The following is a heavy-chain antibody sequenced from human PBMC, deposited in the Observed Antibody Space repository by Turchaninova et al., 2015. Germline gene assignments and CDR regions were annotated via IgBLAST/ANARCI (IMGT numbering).Heavy chain of an antibody. D-gene: IGHD6-6*01. V-gene: IGHV4-59*01. CDR1: GGSISSYY. Sequence: QVQLQASGPGLVKPSETLVLTGTVSGGSISSYYWSWVRQPPGKGLEWIGYIYYSGSTNYNPSLKSRVTISVDTSKNQFSLKLSSVTAADTAVYYCARDGMSYSSSSDDAFDIWGQGTMVTVSS. J-gene: IGHJ3*02. CDR3: ARDGMSYSSSSDDAFDI. CDR2: IYYSGST.